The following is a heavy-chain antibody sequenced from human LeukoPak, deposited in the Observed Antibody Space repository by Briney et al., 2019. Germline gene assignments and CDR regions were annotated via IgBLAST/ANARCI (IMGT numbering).Heavy chain of an antibody. D-gene: IGHD3-9*01. Sequence: SETLSLTCTVSGGSISSYYWSWIRQPAGKGLEWIGRIYTSGSTNYNPSLKSRVTMSVDTSKNQFSLKLSSVTAADTAVYYCARDRYYDILTGYYKDDAFDIWGQGTMVTVSS. V-gene: IGHV4-4*07. CDR3: ARDRYYDILTGYYKDDAFDI. CDR2: IYTSGST. CDR1: GGSISSYY. J-gene: IGHJ3*02.